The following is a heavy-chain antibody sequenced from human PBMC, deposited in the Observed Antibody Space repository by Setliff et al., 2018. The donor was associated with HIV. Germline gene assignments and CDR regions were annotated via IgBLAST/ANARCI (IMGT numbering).Heavy chain of an antibody. D-gene: IGHD6-19*01. V-gene: IGHV2-26*01. CDR1: GFSLSNPRMG. CDR2: IFSDDEK. Sequence: GSGPTLVNPTETLTLTCTVSGFSLSNPRMGVSWIRQPPGKALEWLAHIFSDDEKSYSTSLKSRLTIFKDTSKGQVVLIMTNMGPVDTGTYYCARMGYYSGWYNYWGQGALVTVSS. J-gene: IGHJ4*02. CDR3: ARMGYYSGWYNY.